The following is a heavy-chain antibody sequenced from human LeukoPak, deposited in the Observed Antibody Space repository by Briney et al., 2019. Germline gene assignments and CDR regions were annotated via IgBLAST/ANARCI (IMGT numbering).Heavy chain of an antibody. CDR3: ATGRTKWDLLNY. CDR1: GFTFSSYA. J-gene: IGHJ4*02. D-gene: IGHD1-26*01. CDR2: ISGSGGST. V-gene: IGHV3-23*01. Sequence: GGSLRLSCAASGFTFSSYAMSWVRQAPGKGLEWVSAISGSGGSTYYADSVKGRFTISRDNSKNTLYLQMSSLRSEDTAVYYCATGRTKWDLLNYWGQGTLVTVSS.